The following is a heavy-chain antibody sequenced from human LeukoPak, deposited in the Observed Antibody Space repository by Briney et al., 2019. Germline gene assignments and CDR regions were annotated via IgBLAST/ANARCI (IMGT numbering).Heavy chain of an antibody. CDR3: ARVKRFSGWYYYYMDV. D-gene: IGHD6-19*01. Sequence: AETLSLTCTVSGYSISSGYYWGWIRQPPGKGLEWIGSIYHSGSTYYIPSLKSRVTISVDTSKNQFSLKLSSVTAAHTAVYYCARVKRFSGWYYYYMDVWGKGTTVTVSS. J-gene: IGHJ6*03. CDR1: GYSISSGYY. V-gene: IGHV4-38-2*02. CDR2: IYHSGST.